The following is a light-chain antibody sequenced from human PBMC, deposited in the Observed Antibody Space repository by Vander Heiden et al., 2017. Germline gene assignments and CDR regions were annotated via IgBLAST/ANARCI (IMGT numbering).Light chain of an antibody. CDR2: SNN. Sequence: QSVLTQPPSASGTTGQRVTIPCSGSSSNIVSNTVNWYQQLPGTAPKLLIYSNNQRPSGVPDRFSGSKSGTSASLAISGLQSDDEADYYCAAWDDSLNASYVFGTGTKVTVL. V-gene: IGLV1-44*01. CDR3: AAWDDSLNASYV. CDR1: SSNIVSNT. J-gene: IGLJ1*01.